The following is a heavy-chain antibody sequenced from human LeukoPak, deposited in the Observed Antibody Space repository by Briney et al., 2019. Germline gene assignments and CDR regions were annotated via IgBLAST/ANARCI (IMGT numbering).Heavy chain of an antibody. V-gene: IGHV3-7*04. D-gene: IGHD1-1*01. CDR3: ARGAGRGIDF. Sequence: GGSLRLSCAASGLIFSTYWMSWVRQAPGKGLEWVANTNRDGSDKYYVDSVKGRFTISRDNAKNSPYLQMNSLRAEDTGVYYCARGAGRGIDFWGLGTLVSVSS. CDR1: GLIFSTYW. CDR2: TNRDGSDK. J-gene: IGHJ4*02.